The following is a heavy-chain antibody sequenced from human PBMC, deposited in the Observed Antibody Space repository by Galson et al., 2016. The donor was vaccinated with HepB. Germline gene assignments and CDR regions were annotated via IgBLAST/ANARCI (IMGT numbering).Heavy chain of an antibody. CDR1: GFTLSSSTLTFSSYV. V-gene: IGHV3-23*01. J-gene: IGHJ4*02. D-gene: IGHD3-10*01. Sequence: SLRLSCAASGFTLSSSTLTFSSYVMTWVRQAPGKGLGWVSTISSSGSSTNYADSVKGRFTISRDNSKNTLYLQMNSLGDDDTAVYYCAKVRSGSLEDWGQGTLVTVSS. CDR3: AKVRSGSLED. CDR2: ISSSGSST.